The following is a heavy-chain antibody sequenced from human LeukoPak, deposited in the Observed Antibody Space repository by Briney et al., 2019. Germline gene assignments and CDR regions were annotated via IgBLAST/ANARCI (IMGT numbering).Heavy chain of an antibody. CDR3: ARLFHPALSGNYPFDY. CDR1: GGSINSYY. Sequence: PSETLSLTCTVSGGSINSYYWSWIRQPPGKGLEWIAYIYYSGSTSYNPSLKSRVTISVDASKNQFSLKLNSVTAADTAMYYCARLFHPALSGNYPFDYWGQGTLVTVSS. CDR2: IYYSGST. J-gene: IGHJ4*02. D-gene: IGHD1-26*01. V-gene: IGHV4-59*01.